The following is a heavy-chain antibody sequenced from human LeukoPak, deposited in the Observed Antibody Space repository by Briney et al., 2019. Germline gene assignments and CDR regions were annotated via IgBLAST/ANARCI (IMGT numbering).Heavy chain of an antibody. D-gene: IGHD5-12*01. J-gene: IGHJ4*02. V-gene: IGHV3-33*06. CDR2: IWYDGSNK. CDR3: AKGVGGSGYEHSDY. CDR1: GFTFSSYG. Sequence: GGSLRLSCAASGFTFSSYGMHWVRQAPGKVLEWVAVIWYDGSNKYYADSVKGRFTISRDNSKNTLYLQMNSLRAEDTAVYYCAKGVGGSGYEHSDYWGQGTLVTVSS.